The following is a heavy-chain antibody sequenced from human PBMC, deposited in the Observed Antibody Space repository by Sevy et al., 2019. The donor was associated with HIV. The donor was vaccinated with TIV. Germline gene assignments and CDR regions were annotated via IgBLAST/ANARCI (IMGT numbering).Heavy chain of an antibody. Sequence: ASVKVSCKASGGTFSTRAITWVRQAPGQGLEWMGRIIPTLGTSIYAQKFQGRVTITPDERLTTIYMDLSNLRSDDTAVFYCASFRHTSDAFDVWGQGTMVTVSS. CDR3: ASFRHTSDAFDV. CDR2: IIPTLGTS. J-gene: IGHJ3*01. CDR1: GGTFSTRA. V-gene: IGHV1-69*11.